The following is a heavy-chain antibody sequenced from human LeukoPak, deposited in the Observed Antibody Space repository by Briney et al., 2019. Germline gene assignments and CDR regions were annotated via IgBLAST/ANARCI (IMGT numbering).Heavy chain of an antibody. CDR3: AKISYYGSGSYCKE. CDR2: INPNSGGT. CDR1: GYTFTGYY. D-gene: IGHD3-10*01. Sequence: ASVKVSCKASGYTFTGYYMHWVRQAPGQGLEWMGRINPNSGGTNYAQKFQGRVTMTRDTSISTAYMELSRLRSDDTAVYYCAKISYYGSGSYCKEWGQGTLVTVSS. J-gene: IGHJ4*02. V-gene: IGHV1-2*06.